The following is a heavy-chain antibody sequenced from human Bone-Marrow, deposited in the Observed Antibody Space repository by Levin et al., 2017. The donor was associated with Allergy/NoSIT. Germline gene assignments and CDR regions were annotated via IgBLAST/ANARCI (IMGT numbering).Heavy chain of an antibody. D-gene: IGHD3-10*01. J-gene: IGHJ4*02. CDR2: IRSKAYGGTT. CDR3: TTLWFGELSHHDY. V-gene: IGHV3-49*03. CDR1: GFTFGDYA. Sequence: SCTASGFTFGDYAMSWFRQAPGKGLEWVGFIRSKAYGGTTEYAASVKGRFTISRDDSKSIAYLQMNSLKTEDTAVYYCTTLWFGELSHHDYWGQGTLVTVSS.